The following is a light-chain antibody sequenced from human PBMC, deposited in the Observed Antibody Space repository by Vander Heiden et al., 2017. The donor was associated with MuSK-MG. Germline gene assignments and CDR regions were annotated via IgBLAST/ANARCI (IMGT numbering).Light chain of an antibody. CDR1: QSISSY. CDR3: QQGDSTLWT. Sequence: DSQMTQSPSSLSASVGDRVTITCRASQSISSYLNWYQQKPGKAPKLLIYAASSLQSGVPSRFSGSGSGTDFTLTISRLQPEDFATYYCQQGDSTLWTFGQGTKVXIK. CDR2: AAS. J-gene: IGKJ1*01. V-gene: IGKV1-39*01.